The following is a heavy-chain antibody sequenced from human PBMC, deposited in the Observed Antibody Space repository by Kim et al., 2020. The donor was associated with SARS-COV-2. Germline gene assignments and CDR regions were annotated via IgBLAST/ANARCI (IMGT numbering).Heavy chain of an antibody. CDR3: ARAAPGFIAAAASSSKRGYYYYGMDV. CDR2: IIPIFGTA. Sequence: SVKVSCKASGGTFSSYAISWVRQAPGQGLEWMGGIIPIFGTANYAQKFQGRVTITADESTSTAYMELSSLRSEDTAVYYCARAAPGFIAAAASSSKRGYYYYGMDVWGQGTTVTVSS. J-gene: IGHJ6*02. CDR1: GGTFSSYA. D-gene: IGHD6-13*01. V-gene: IGHV1-69*13.